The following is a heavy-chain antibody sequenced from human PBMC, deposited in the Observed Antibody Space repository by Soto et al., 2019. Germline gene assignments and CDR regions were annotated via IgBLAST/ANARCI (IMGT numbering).Heavy chain of an antibody. CDR3: AHRPGDNDNWYYPFDI. V-gene: IGHV2-5*02. J-gene: IGHJ3*02. CDR1: GFSLSTSGEG. Sequence: QITLKESGPTLVKPTQTLTLTCTFSGFSLSTSGEGVGWMRQPPGKALEWLALIYWDDDKRYSPSLKSRLTITKDTSKNHVVLTMTNMDPVDTASYYCAHRPGDNDNWYYPFDIWGQGTTVTVSS. D-gene: IGHD1-7*01. CDR2: IYWDDDK.